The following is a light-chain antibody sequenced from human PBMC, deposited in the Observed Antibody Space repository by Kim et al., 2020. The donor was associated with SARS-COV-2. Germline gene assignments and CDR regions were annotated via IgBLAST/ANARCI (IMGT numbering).Light chain of an antibody. V-gene: IGLV2-8*01. CDR3: SSYGGSNNLL. J-gene: IGLJ2*01. CDR2: EVS. Sequence: GQSVTISCTGTSRDVGAYNYVSWYQQHPGKAPKLMIYEVSKRPSGVPARFSGSKSGNTASLTVSGLQAEDEADYYCSSYGGSNNLLFGGGTKVTVL. CDR1: SRDVGAYNY.